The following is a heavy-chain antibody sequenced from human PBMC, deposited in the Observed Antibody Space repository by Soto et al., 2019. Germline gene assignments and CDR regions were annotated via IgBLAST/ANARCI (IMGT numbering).Heavy chain of an antibody. CDR2: ISAYNGNT. CDR1: GYTFTSYG. D-gene: IGHD2-15*01. V-gene: IGHV1-18*01. J-gene: IGHJ6*02. CDR3: ARDSERNCSGGSCPYYYYGMDV. Sequence: ASVKVSCKASGYTFTSYGISWVRQAPGQGLEWMGWISAYNGNTNYAQKLQGRVTMTTDTSTSTAYMELRSLRSDDTAVYYCARDSERNCSGGSCPYYYYGMDVWGQGTTVTVSS.